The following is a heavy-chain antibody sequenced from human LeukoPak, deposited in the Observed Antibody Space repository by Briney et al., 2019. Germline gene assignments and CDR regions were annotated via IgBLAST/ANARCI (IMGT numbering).Heavy chain of an antibody. CDR2: IYPGDSDI. Sequence: GESLKIPCEGSGYSFTTYWIGWVRQMPGKGLECMGIIYPGDSDIKYSPSFQGQVTISADKSISTAYLQWSSLKASDTAMYYCARQGRGTFDYWGQGTLVTVSS. V-gene: IGHV5-51*01. CDR3: ARQGRGTFDY. D-gene: IGHD1-7*01. J-gene: IGHJ4*02. CDR1: GYSFTTYW.